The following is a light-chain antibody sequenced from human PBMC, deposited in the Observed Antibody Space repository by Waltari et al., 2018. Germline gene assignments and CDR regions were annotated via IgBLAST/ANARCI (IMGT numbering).Light chain of an antibody. CDR1: TSDVGGYNY. CDR3: CSYAGSHTFVV. V-gene: IGLV2-11*02. J-gene: IGLJ2*01. Sequence: QSALTQPRSVSGSPGQSVTISCTGTTSDVGGYNYVSWYQQYAGKVPKLMIYDVNKRPSGVPDRFSGSKSGNTASLTISGLQAEDEADYYCCSYAGSHTFVVFGGGTKLTVL. CDR2: DVN.